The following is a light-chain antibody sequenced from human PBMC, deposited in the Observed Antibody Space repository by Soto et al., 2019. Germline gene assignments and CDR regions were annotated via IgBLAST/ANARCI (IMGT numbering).Light chain of an antibody. V-gene: IGKV3-20*01. CDR3: QQSAT. J-gene: IGKJ3*01. Sequence: EIVLTQSPATLSLSPWERATLSCRTSQSVGSNYLAWYQQKPGQAPRLLIYRASNRPPGIPDRFSGSGSGTDFTLTISSLEPEDFALYYCQQSATFGPGTKVDIK. CDR1: QSVGSNY. CDR2: RAS.